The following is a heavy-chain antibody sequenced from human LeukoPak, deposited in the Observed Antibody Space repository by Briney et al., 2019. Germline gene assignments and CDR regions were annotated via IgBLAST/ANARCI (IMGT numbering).Heavy chain of an antibody. CDR2: ISAYNGNT. J-gene: IGHJ4*02. CDR3: ARPRGYCSSTSCHRSLDY. CDR1: GYTFTSYG. V-gene: IGHV1-18*01. D-gene: IGHD2-2*01. Sequence: ASVKVSCKASGYTFTSYGISWVRQAPGQGLEWMGWISAYNGNTNYAQKLQGRVTMTTDTSTSTAYMELRSLRFDDTAVYYCARPRGYCSSTSCHRSLDYWGQGTLVTVSS.